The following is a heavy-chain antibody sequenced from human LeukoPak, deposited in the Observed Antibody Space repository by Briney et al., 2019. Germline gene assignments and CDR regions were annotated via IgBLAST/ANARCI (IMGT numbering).Heavy chain of an antibody. CDR2: INHSGST. J-gene: IGHJ4*02. D-gene: IGHD3-3*01. Sequence: NASETLSLTCAVYGGSFSSYYWSWIRQPPGKGLEWIGEINHSGSTSYKPSLKSRVTISVDTSKNQFSLKLSSVTAADTAVYYCARLPGIFWYHTGGFDYWGQGTLVTVSS. CDR3: ARLPGIFWYHTGGFDY. CDR1: GGSFSSYY. V-gene: IGHV4-34*01.